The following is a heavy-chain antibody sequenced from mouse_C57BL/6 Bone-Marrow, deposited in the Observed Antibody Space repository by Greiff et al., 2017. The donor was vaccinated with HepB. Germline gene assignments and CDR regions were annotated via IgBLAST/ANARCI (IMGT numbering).Heavy chain of an antibody. J-gene: IGHJ2*01. CDR3: ARRWLLGYFDY. Sequence: EVQLVESGPELVKPGASVKISCKASGYTFTDYYMNWVKQSHGKSLEWIGDINPNNGGTSYNQKFKGKATLTVDKSSSTAYMELRSLTSEDSAVYYCARRWLLGYFDYWGQGTTLTVSS. CDR2: INPNNGGT. V-gene: IGHV1-26*01. CDR1: GYTFTDYY. D-gene: IGHD2-3*01.